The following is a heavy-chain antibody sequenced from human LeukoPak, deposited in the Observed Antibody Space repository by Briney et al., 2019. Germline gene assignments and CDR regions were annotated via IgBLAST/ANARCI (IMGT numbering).Heavy chain of an antibody. CDR1: GGTFSTYA. D-gene: IGHD2-2*01. V-gene: IGHV1-69*01. J-gene: IGHJ6*04. CDR2: IIPIFGTA. Sequence: GSSVEVSCKASGGTFSTYAISWVRQAPGQGLEWMGGIIPIFGTANYAQKFQGRVTITADESTSTAYMELSRLRSEDTAVYYCARSSASIVVVPAAMHYYYGMDVWGKGSTVTVSS. CDR3: ARSSASIVVVPAAMHYYYGMDV.